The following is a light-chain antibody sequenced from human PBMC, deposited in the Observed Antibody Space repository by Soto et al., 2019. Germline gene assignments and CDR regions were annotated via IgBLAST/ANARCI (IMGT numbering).Light chain of an antibody. CDR3: QQHNNWPLT. Sequence: EIVMTQSPATLSVSPGERATLSCRASQSVSSNLAWYQQKPGQAPRLLVYGASTRAPGIPARFSGSGSGTQYTLTISSLQSEDFAVYYCQQHNNWPLTFGGGTKVEIK. CDR2: GAS. V-gene: IGKV3-15*01. CDR1: QSVSSN. J-gene: IGKJ4*01.